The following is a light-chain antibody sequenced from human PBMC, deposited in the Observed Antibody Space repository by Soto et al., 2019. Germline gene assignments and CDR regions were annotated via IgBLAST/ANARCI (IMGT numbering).Light chain of an antibody. CDR2: GAS. CDR3: QQGHNWPLT. CDR1: QSISGE. V-gene: IGKV3-15*01. J-gene: IGKJ2*01. Sequence: EIVMTQSPATLSVSPGERATLSCRASQSISGELAWYQQKPDQPPRLLIYGASTRATGVPARFTGSGSGSEFTLTISGLQSEDFAVYYCQQGHNWPLTFGQGTRLE.